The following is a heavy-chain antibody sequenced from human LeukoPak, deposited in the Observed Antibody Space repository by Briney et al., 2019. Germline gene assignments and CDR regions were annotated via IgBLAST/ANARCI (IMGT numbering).Heavy chain of an antibody. CDR1: GFTFDDYA. Sequence: PGRSLRLSCAASGFTFDDYAMHWVRQAPGKGLEWVSGISWNSGSIGYADSVKGRFTISRDNAKNSLYLQMNSLRAEDTAVYYCARDGSGSYYGYWGQGTLVTVSS. CDR3: ARDGSGSYYGY. V-gene: IGHV3-9*01. D-gene: IGHD1-26*01. J-gene: IGHJ4*02. CDR2: ISWNSGSI.